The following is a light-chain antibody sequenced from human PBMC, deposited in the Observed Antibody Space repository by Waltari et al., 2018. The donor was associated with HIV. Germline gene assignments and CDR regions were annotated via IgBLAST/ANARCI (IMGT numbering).Light chain of an antibody. CDR3: QVWDRSSDQVI. J-gene: IGLJ2*01. CDR2: FDL. V-gene: IGLV3-21*04. Sequence: YELTQPPSVSVAPGQTAMITCGGNNIESKSVQWYQQKPGQAPVLVIYFDLERPSGIPERCSGAVSGNTATLTIRQVEAWDEADYYCQVWDRSSDQVIFGGGTKLTVL. CDR1: NIESKS.